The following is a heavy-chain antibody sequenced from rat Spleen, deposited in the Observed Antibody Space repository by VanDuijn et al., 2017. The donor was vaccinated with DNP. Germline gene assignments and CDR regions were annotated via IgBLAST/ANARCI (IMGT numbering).Heavy chain of an antibody. J-gene: IGHJ2*01. CDR2: ISYDGSST. D-gene: IGHD5-1*01. V-gene: IGHV5-7*01. Sequence: EVQLVESGGDLVQPGRSLKLSCAASGFTFSDYNLAWVRQAPKKGLEWVATISYDGSSTHYRDSVKGRFTISRDNAKSTLFLQMNSLRSEDTATYYCKVGAQYWGQGVMVTVSS. CDR1: GFTFSDYN. CDR3: KVGAQY.